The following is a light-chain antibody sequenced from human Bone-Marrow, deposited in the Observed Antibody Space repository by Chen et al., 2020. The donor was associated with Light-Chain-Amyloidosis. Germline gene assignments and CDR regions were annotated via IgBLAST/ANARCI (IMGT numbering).Light chain of an antibody. CDR2: EVN. CDR3: SSYTSSSLPYV. CDR1: SSDVGYYNY. J-gene: IGLJ1*01. V-gene: IGLV2-14*01. Sequence: QSALPHPASVSGSPGQSITFPCTGTSSDVGYYNYVSWYQQYPGKAPKLVMSEVNKRPSGVSNRFSGSKSGNTASLTISRLQAEDEADYYCSSYTSSSLPYVFGTGTKVTVL.